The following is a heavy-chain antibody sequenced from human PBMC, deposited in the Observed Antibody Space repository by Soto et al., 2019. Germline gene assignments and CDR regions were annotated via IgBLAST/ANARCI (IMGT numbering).Heavy chain of an antibody. CDR1: GASVTRDGNC. Sequence: SETLYLTWSVSGASVTRDGNCWTWIRQPPGRGLEFVASIYHSGSTSYNPSLRSRVTMSLDTSNDQFFLNLTSVTAADTAVFYCVRGRSYSVYDSWGPGTLVTVSS. CDR3: VRGRSYSVYDS. V-gene: IGHV4-61*08. J-gene: IGHJ4*02. D-gene: IGHD5-12*01. CDR2: IYHSGST.